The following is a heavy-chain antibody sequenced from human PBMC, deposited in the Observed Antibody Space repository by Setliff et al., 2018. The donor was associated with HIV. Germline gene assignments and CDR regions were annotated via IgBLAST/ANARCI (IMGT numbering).Heavy chain of an antibody. CDR3: ARARGPPLPVLDF. D-gene: IGHD3-10*01. Sequence: PSETLSLTCTVSTDSFSNRGFYWGWVRQPPGRGLEWIGSVYYRGSAYYNLSLQSRVTLSVDTSKNSFSLHLTSVTAADTAVYFCARARGPPLPVLDFWGPGTLVTVSS. CDR1: TDSFSNRGFY. CDR2: VYYRGSA. J-gene: IGHJ4*02. V-gene: IGHV4-39*07.